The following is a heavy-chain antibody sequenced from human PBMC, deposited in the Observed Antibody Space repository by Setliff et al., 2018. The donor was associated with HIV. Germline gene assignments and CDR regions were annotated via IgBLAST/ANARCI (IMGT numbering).Heavy chain of an antibody. CDR1: GYNFTNYG. Sequence: GPSVKVSCKASGYNFTNYGINWVRQAPGQGLEWMGWISTYNGNTNYAQKFQGRSTMTTDTSTTTAYMELRGLRSDDTAVYYCARGGVGLTGRAGSAGPRAFDIWGQGTMVTV. D-gene: IGHD1-26*01. J-gene: IGHJ3*02. V-gene: IGHV1-18*01. CDR3: ARGGVGLTGRAGSAGPRAFDI. CDR2: ISTYNGNT.